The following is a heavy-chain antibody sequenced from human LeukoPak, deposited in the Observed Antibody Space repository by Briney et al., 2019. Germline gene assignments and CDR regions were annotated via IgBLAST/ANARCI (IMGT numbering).Heavy chain of an antibody. CDR2: IYSGGST. J-gene: IGHJ6*03. Sequence: GGSLRLSCAASGFTVSSNYMSWVRQAPGKGLEWVSVIYSGGSTYYADSVKGRFTISRDNSKNTLYLQMNSLRAEDSAVYYCAKDYGESPWHYYYMDVWGKGTTVTVSS. CDR1: GFTVSSNY. D-gene: IGHD3-10*01. V-gene: IGHV3-66*01. CDR3: AKDYGESPWHYYYMDV.